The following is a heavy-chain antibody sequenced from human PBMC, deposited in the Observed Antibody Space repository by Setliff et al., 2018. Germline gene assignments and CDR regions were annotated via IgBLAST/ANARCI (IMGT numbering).Heavy chain of an antibody. CDR3: ARGRRFGEYWFDP. D-gene: IGHD3-10*01. V-gene: IGHV1-18*01. CDR2: ISA. J-gene: IGHJ5*02. Sequence: GASVKVSCKASGYTFTNYGINWVRQAPGQGLEWMGWISAYAQKFQGRVTMTADTPTSTAYMQLSSLRSEDTAVYYCARGRRFGEYWFDPWGQGTLVTVSS. CDR1: GYTFTNYG.